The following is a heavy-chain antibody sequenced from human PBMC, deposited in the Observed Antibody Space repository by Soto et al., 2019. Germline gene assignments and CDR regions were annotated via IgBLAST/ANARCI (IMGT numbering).Heavy chain of an antibody. CDR2: INGISTTT. J-gene: IGHJ4*02. Sequence: PGGSLRLSCASSGFTFSSYAMSWVRQAPGKGLEWVSYINGISTTTYYADSVKGRFTISRDNVKSSLYLQMNSLRAEDTAAYYCARVQGSGSYQPLDYWGPGTLVTVSS. D-gene: IGHD1-26*01. CDR1: GFTFSSYA. V-gene: IGHV3-48*01. CDR3: ARVQGSGSYQPLDY.